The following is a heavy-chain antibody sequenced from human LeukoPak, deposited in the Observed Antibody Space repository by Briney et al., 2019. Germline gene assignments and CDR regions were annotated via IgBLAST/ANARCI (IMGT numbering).Heavy chain of an antibody. CDR3: ASPGYTSSTWFDP. D-gene: IGHD6-13*01. J-gene: IGHJ5*02. CDR1: GGSISSSSYY. Sequence: PSETLPLTCTVSGGSISSSSYYWGWIRQPPGKGLEWIGSVHYSGRTYYNLSLKSRVTISVDTSKNQFSLKLRSVTAADTAVYYCASPGYTSSTWFDPWGQGTLVTVSS. CDR2: VHYSGRT. V-gene: IGHV4-39*01.